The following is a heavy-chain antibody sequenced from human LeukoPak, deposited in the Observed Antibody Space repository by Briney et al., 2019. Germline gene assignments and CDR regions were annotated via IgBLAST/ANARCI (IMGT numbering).Heavy chain of an antibody. Sequence: SETLSLTCAVYGGSFSGYYWSWIRQPPGKGLEWIGEINHSGSTNYNPSLESRVTISVDTSKNQFSLKLSSVTAADTAVYYCARLPQYYYDSSGYFDYWGQGTLVTVSS. V-gene: IGHV4-34*01. CDR1: GGSFSGYY. CDR2: INHSGST. J-gene: IGHJ4*02. CDR3: ARLPQYYYDSSGYFDY. D-gene: IGHD3-22*01.